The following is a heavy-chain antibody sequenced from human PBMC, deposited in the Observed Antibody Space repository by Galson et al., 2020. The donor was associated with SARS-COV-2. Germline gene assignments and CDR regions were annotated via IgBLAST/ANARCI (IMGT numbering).Heavy chain of an antibody. Sequence: GGSLRLSCAASGFIFKKYAMSWVRQGPGKGLEWVSGINDDGRRPFYADSVKGRFTISRDNSKNTLFLQVNRLRAEDTALYYCARGQSGLSFSELEDWGQGTLVTVSS. J-gene: IGHJ4*02. V-gene: IGHV3-23*01. CDR2: INDDGRRP. CDR1: GFIFKKYA. D-gene: IGHD1-26*01. CDR3: ARGQSGLSFSELED.